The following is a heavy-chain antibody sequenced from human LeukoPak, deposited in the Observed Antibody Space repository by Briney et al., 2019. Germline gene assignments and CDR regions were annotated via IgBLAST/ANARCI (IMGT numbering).Heavy chain of an antibody. J-gene: IGHJ4*02. CDR3: ATYRQVLLPFES. Sequence: GSLRLSCAASGFTFSTFAMIWVRQPPGKGLEWVSSIFPSGGEIHYADSVRGRFTISRDNSKSTLSLQMNSLRAEDTAIYYCATYRQVLLPFESWGQGTLVTVSS. D-gene: IGHD2-8*02. CDR1: GFTFSTFA. V-gene: IGHV3-23*01. CDR2: IFPSGGEI.